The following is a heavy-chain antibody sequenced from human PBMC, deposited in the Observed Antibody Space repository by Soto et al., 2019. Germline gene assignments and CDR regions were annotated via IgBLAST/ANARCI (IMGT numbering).Heavy chain of an antibody. J-gene: IGHJ4*02. Sequence: SETLSLTCTVSGGSVSSGSYYWSWIRQPPGKGLEWIGYIYYSGSTNYNPSLKSRVTISVDTSKNHFSLKLSSVTAADTAVYYCARDKPSFTVVTPGVTWGQGTLVTVSS. CDR1: GGSVSSGSYY. V-gene: IGHV4-61*01. CDR2: IYYSGST. CDR3: ARDKPSFTVVTPGVT. D-gene: IGHD2-21*02.